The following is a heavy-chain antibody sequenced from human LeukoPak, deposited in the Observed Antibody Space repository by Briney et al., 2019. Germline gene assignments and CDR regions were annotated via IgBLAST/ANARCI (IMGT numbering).Heavy chain of an antibody. V-gene: IGHV3-74*01. Sequence: GGSLRLSCAASGFNFSSYWMHWVRLAPGKGLVCVSRINNVGSSTTYADSVKGRFTISRDNAKNTLYLQMNSLSAEDTAVYYCAREVSGSSYFDYWGQGTQVTVSS. CDR1: GFNFSSYW. CDR3: AREVSGSSYFDY. J-gene: IGHJ4*02. CDR2: INNVGSST. D-gene: IGHD1-26*01.